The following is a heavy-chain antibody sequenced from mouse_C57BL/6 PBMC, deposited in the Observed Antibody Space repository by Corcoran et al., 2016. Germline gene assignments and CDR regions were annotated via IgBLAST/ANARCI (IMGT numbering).Heavy chain of an antibody. Sequence: QVQLKQSGAELVRPGASVKLSCKASGYTFTDYYINWVKQRTGQGLEWIARIYPGSGNTYYNEKFKGKATLPAEKSSSTAYMQLSSLTSEDSAVYFCARWSYWGQGTTLTVSS. V-gene: IGHV1-76*01. J-gene: IGHJ2*01. CDR1: GYTFTDYY. CDR2: IYPGSGNT. CDR3: ARWSY.